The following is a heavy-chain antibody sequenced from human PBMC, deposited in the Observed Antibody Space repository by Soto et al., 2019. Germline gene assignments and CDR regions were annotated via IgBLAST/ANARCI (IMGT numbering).Heavy chain of an antibody. V-gene: IGHV1-2*02. Sequence: ASVKVSCKASGYTFTSYYIHWVRQAPGQGLEWMGWINPITGGTNYAPKFQGRVTMTRDTSITTAYMEQSRLRSDDTAVYYCARNYYDSSDRDYIDYWGQGTPVTVPQ. CDR1: GYTFTSYY. J-gene: IGHJ4*02. CDR3: ARNYYDSSDRDYIDY. CDR2: INPITGGT. D-gene: IGHD3-22*01.